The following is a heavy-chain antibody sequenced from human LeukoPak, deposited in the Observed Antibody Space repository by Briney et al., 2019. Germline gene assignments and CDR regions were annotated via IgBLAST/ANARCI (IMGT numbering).Heavy chain of an antibody. CDR1: GFTFDDYA. V-gene: IGHV3-20*04. J-gene: IGHJ4*02. CDR2: ITWNGDIT. D-gene: IGHD6-19*01. Sequence: GGSLRLSCSVAGFTFDDYAMSWVRQAPGKGLEWVSGITWNGDITGYADSVRGRFTISRDNAKNSLYLQMNSLRAEDTALYYCARIQTGYSSGWSAYWGQGTLVTVS. CDR3: ARIQTGYSSGWSAY.